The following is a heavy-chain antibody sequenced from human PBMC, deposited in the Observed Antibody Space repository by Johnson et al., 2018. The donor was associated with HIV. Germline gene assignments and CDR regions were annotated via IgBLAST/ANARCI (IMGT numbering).Heavy chain of an antibody. V-gene: IGHV3-30*03. D-gene: IGHD2-8*01. CDR2: ISYDGSEK. Sequence: QVQLVESGGGLVQPGGSLRLSCAASGFTFSSYWMHWVRQAPGKGLEWVAAISYDGSEKYFADSVKGRFTISRDSSKNTLYLQMNSLRAEDTAVYYCARDYCTNAVCRLSDAFDIWGQGTMVSVSS. J-gene: IGHJ3*02. CDR1: GFTFSSYW. CDR3: ARDYCTNAVCRLSDAFDI.